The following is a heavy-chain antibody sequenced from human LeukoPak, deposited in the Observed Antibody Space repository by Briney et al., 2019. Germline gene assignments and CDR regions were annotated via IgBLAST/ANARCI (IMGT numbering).Heavy chain of an antibody. D-gene: IGHD2-2*01. CDR2: IRVSGGST. V-gene: IGHV3-23*01. CDR1: GFTFSSYA. CDR3: AKAIVLVPAAMFYFDY. J-gene: IGHJ4*02. Sequence: GGSLRLSCAASGFTFSSYAMTWVRQAPGRGLEWVSTIRVSGGSTYHADSVKGRFTISRDNSKNMLYLQMNSLRAEDTAVYYCAKAIVLVPAAMFYFDYWGQGTLVTVSS.